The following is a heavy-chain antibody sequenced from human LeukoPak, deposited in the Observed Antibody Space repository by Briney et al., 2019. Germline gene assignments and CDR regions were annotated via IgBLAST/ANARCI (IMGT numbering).Heavy chain of an antibody. Sequence: GGSLRLSCAASGFTFSSYSMNWVRQAPGKGLEWVSGIFGSTGTYYADSVKGRVTISRDNSRNTVYLQMNSLRAEDTAVYYCAKDRTYYYDFSAYYFSPPLQHYWGQGTLVTVSS. CDR3: AKDRTYYYDFSAYYFSPPLQHY. CDR1: GFTFSSYS. CDR2: IFGSTGT. D-gene: IGHD3-22*01. V-gene: IGHV3-23*01. J-gene: IGHJ4*02.